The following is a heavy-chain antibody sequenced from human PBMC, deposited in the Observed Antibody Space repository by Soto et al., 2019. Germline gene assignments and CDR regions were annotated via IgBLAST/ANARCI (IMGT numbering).Heavy chain of an antibody. D-gene: IGHD6-19*01. CDR1: GFTFSHSA. Sequence: ASVKVSCKASGFTFSHSAVQWVRQARGQRLEWIGWIVVNSGNTNFAQKFQERVTITRDMSTNTVYMELSSLRSEDTALYYCAANPRCTSGWYGASTSYYYGMDVWGQGTTVTVSS. J-gene: IGHJ6*02. V-gene: IGHV1-58*01. CDR2: IVVNSGNT. CDR3: AANPRCTSGWYGASTSYYYGMDV.